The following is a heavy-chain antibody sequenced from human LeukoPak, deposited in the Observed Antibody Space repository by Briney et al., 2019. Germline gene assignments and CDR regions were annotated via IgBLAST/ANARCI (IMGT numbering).Heavy chain of an antibody. CDR3: ARAQGYYDFWSGDFDY. D-gene: IGHD3-3*01. CDR2: INPNSGGT. V-gene: IGHV1-2*06. Sequence: ASVKVSCKASGYTFTGYYMHWVRQAPGQGLEWMGRINPNSGGTNYAQKFQGRVTMTRDTSISTAYTELSRLRSDDTAVYYCARAQGYYDFWSGDFDYWGQGTLVTVSS. CDR1: GYTFTGYY. J-gene: IGHJ4*02.